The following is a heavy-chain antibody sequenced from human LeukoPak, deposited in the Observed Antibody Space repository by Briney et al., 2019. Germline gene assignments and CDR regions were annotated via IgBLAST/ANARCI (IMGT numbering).Heavy chain of an antibody. CDR1: GFTFSSYS. V-gene: IGHV3-21*01. CDR3: ARDVPTYYYDSSGYSPDAFDI. Sequence: PGGSLRLSCAASGFTFSSYSMNWVRQAPGKGLECVSSISSSSSYIYYADSVKGRFTISRDNAKNSLYLQMNSLRAEDTAVYYCARDVPTYYYDSSGYSPDAFDIWGQGTMVTVSS. CDR2: ISSSSSYI. D-gene: IGHD3-22*01. J-gene: IGHJ3*02.